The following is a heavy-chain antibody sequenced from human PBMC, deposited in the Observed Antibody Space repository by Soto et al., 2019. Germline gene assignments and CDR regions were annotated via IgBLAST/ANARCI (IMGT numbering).Heavy chain of an antibody. Sequence: QVQLVQSGAEVKKPGASVKVSCKASGYTFTSYAMHWVRQAPGQRLEWMGWINAGNGNTKYSQKFQGRVTITRDTSASTAYKKLSSLRSEDTAVYYCAKSAPYCSDGVCQYYYYYYYMDVWGKGTTVTVSS. J-gene: IGHJ6*03. CDR3: AKSAPYCSDGVCQYYYYYYYMDV. CDR1: GYTFTSYA. D-gene: IGHD2-8*01. V-gene: IGHV1-3*01. CDR2: INAGNGNT.